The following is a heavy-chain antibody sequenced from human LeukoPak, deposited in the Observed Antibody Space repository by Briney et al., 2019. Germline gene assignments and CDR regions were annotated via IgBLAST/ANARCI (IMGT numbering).Heavy chain of an antibody. CDR1: GLSFSDNY. CDR2: ISGSGGST. Sequence: PGGSLRLSCAVSGLSFSDNYMSWIRQAPGKGLEWVSAISGSGGSTYYADSVKGRFTISRDNSKNTLYLQMNSLRAEDTAVYYCAKDQGDGQQWLVHYYYYGMDVWGQGTTVTVSS. J-gene: IGHJ6*02. V-gene: IGHV3-23*01. D-gene: IGHD6-19*01. CDR3: AKDQGDGQQWLVHYYYYGMDV.